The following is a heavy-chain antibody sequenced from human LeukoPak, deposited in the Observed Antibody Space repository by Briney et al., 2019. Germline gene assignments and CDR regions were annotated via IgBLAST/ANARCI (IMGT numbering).Heavy chain of an antibody. CDR2: INSDGSST. CDR3: ARARIYDYVWGSYPDY. CDR1: GFTFSSYW. D-gene: IGHD3-16*02. Sequence: PGGSLRLSCAASGFTFSSYWMHWVRQAPGKGLVWVSRINSDGSSTSYADSVKGRFTISRDNAKNTLYLQMNSLRAEDTAVYYCARARIYDYVWGSYPDYWGQGTLVTVSS. V-gene: IGHV3-74*01. J-gene: IGHJ4*02.